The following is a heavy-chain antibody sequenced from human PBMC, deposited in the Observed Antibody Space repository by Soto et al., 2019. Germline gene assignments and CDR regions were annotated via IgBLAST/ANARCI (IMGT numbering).Heavy chain of an antibody. CDR1: GFTFDDYA. V-gene: IGHV3-21*01. J-gene: IGHJ3*02. D-gene: IGHD7-27*01. Sequence: PGGSLRLSCAASGFTFDDYAMHWVRQAPGKGLEWVSSISSSSSYIYYADSVKGRFTISRDNARNSLYLQMNSLRAEDTAVYYCSRVRRAELGIDAFDIWGQGTMVTVSS. CDR3: SRVRRAELGIDAFDI. CDR2: ISSSSSYI.